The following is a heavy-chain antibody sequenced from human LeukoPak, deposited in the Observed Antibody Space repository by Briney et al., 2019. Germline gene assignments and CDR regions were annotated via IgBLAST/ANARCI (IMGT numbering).Heavy chain of an antibody. J-gene: IGHJ4*02. V-gene: IGHV1-58*02. CDR3: AAAPIEMQQRGFDY. CDR2: IVVASGNT. Sequence: ASVKVSCKASGFTFTNSATQWVRQARGQRLEWIGWIVVASGNTKYAQKFQERVTITRDMSTSTAYMELSSLRPEDTAVYYCAAAPIEMQQRGFDYWGQGTLVTVSS. D-gene: IGHD5-24*01. CDR1: GFTFTNSA.